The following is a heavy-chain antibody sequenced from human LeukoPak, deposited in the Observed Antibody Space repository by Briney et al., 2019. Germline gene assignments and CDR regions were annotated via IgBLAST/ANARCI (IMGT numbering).Heavy chain of an antibody. CDR2: ISGSGGST. V-gene: IGHV3-23*01. CDR3: ARDGSYDSSGYFDY. Sequence: PGGSLRLSCAASGFTFSSYAMSWVRQAPGKGLEWVSAISGSGGSTYYADSVKGRFTISRDNSKNTLYLQMNSLRAEDTAVYYCARDGSYDSSGYFDYWGQGTLVTVSS. J-gene: IGHJ4*02. CDR1: GFTFSSYA. D-gene: IGHD3-22*01.